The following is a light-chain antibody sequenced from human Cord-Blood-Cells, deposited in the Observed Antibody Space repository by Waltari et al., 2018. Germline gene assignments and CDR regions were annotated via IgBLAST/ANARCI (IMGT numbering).Light chain of an antibody. CDR3: QQSYSTPPT. Sequence: DIQMTQSPPSLSASVGDRVTIPCRASQSISSYLNWSQQKPGKAPKLLIYAASSLQSGVPSRFSGSGSGTDFTLTISSLQPEDFATYYCQQSYSTPPTFGQGTKVEIK. J-gene: IGKJ1*01. CDR2: AAS. V-gene: IGKV1-39*01. CDR1: QSISSY.